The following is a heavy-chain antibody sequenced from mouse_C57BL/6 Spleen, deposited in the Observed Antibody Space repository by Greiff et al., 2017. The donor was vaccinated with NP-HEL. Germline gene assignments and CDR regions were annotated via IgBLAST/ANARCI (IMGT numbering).Heavy chain of an antibody. CDR1: GYTFTDYY. CDR3: ARSTVVGYFDY. Sequence: VQLQQSGPVLVKPGASVKMSCKASGYTFTDYYMNWVKQSHGKSLEWIGVINPYNGGTSYNQKFKGKATLTVDKSSSTAYMELNSLTSEDSAVYYCARSTVVGYFDYWGQGTTLTVSS. V-gene: IGHV1-19*01. J-gene: IGHJ2*01. D-gene: IGHD1-1*01. CDR2: INPYNGGT.